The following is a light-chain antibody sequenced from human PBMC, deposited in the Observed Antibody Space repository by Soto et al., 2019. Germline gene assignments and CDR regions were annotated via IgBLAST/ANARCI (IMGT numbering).Light chain of an antibody. V-gene: IGKV3-20*01. CDR2: GAS. CDR3: QQYGSSRT. CDR1: QSVSSSY. J-gene: IGKJ1*01. Sequence: GERSTLSCRASQSVSSSYLAWYQQKPGQAPRLLIYGASSRATGIPDRFSGSGSGTDFTLTISRLEPEDFAVYYCQQYGSSRTLGQGTKV.